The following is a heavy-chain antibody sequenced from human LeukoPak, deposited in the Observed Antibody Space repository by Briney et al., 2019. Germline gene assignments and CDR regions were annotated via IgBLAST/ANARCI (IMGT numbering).Heavy chain of an antibody. Sequence: PSETLSLTCTVSGGSISSSSYYWGWIRQPPGTGLEWIGSIYYSGSTYYNPSLKSRVTISVDTSKNQFSLKLSSVTAADTAVYYCARLKLGSDYYYYGMDVWGQGTTVTVSS. CDR3: ARLKLGSDYYYYGMDV. D-gene: IGHD1-7*01. CDR1: GGSISSSSYY. V-gene: IGHV4-39*01. CDR2: IYYSGST. J-gene: IGHJ6*02.